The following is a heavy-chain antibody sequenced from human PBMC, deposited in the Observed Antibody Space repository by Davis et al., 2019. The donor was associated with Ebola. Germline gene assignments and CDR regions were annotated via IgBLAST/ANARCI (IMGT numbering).Heavy chain of an antibody. J-gene: IGHJ6*04. CDR1: SYTFTSNY. CDR2: INPSGGST. V-gene: IGHV1-46*01. CDR3: AREVVVVVAATPTYYYYGMDV. D-gene: IGHD2-15*01. Sequence: AASVKVFCKASSYTFTSNYMHWVRQAPGQGLEWMGIINPSGGSTSYAQKFQRRVTMTRDTSTSTVYTELSSLRSEDTAVYYCAREVVVVVAATPTYYYYGMDVWCKGTTVTVSS.